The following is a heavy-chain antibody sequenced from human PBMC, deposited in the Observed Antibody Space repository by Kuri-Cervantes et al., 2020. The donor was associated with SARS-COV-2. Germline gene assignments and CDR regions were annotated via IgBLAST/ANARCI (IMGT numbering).Heavy chain of an antibody. V-gene: IGHV3-30-3*01. Sequence: GESLKISCAASGFTFSSYAMHWVRQAPGKGLEWVAVISYDGSNKYYADSVKGRFTISRDNSKNTLYLQMNSLRAEDTAVYYCAKAPRPHWDGGNSGDYWGQGTLVTVSS. D-gene: IGHD4-23*01. CDR1: GFTFSSYA. CDR2: ISYDGSNK. J-gene: IGHJ4*02. CDR3: AKAPRPHWDGGNSGDY.